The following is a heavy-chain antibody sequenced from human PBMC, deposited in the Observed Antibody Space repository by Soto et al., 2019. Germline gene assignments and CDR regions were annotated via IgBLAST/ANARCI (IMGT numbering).Heavy chain of an antibody. D-gene: IGHD3-10*01. Sequence: QITLKESGPTLVKPTQTLTLTCTFSGFSLSTSGVGVGWIRQPPGKALEWLALIYWDDDKRYSPSLKSRLTTTKDTSKNQVVLTMTNMDPVDTATYYCAHRLDPPGYYGSEDIWGYYFDYWGQGTLVTVSS. V-gene: IGHV2-5*02. CDR1: GFSLSTSGVG. CDR2: IYWDDDK. J-gene: IGHJ4*02. CDR3: AHRLDPPGYYGSEDIWGYYFDY.